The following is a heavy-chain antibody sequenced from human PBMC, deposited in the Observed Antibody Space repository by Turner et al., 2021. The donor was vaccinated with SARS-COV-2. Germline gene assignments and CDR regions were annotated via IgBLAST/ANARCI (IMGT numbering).Heavy chain of an antibody. CDR2: IVNDGSQQ. V-gene: IGHV3-33*01. D-gene: IGHD3-9*01. CDR3: ARDDSLSDNGLDI. CDR1: GFAFSTCG. J-gene: IGHJ3*02. Sequence: QVQLVESGGGVVQPATSLRLSCVVAGFAFSTCGMHWVRQAPGKGLEWVAVIVNDGSQQHYADSVKGRFIIARDNSKNTMFLQMNGLRAEDTALYYWARDDSLSDNGLDIWGQGTMVTVSS.